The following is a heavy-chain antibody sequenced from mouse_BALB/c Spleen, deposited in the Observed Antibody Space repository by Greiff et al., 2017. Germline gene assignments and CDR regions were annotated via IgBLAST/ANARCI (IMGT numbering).Heavy chain of an antibody. Sequence: EVQLQQSGPELVKPGASVKISCKASGYTFTDYNMHWVKQSHGKSLEWIGYIYPYNGGTGYNQKFKSKATLTVDNSSSTAYMELRSLTSEDSAVYYCARSYYGSSADWFAYWGQGTLVTVSA. V-gene: IGHV1S29*02. CDR2: IYPYNGGT. CDR1: GYTFTDYN. D-gene: IGHD1-1*01. J-gene: IGHJ3*01. CDR3: ARSYYGSSADWFAY.